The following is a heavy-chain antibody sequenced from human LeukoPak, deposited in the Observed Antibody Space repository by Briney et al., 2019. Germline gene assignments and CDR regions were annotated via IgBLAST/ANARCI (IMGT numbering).Heavy chain of an antibody. D-gene: IGHD2-2*02. V-gene: IGHV1-69*13. CDR1: GGTFSSYA. CDR3: ASGYCSSTSCYRDYYYGMDV. Sequence: SVKVSCKASGGTFSSYAISWVRQAPGQGLEWMGGIIPIFGTANYAQKFQGRVTITADESTSTAYMELSSLRSEDTAVYYCASGYCSSTSCYRDYYYGMDVWGQGTTVTVPS. J-gene: IGHJ6*02. CDR2: IIPIFGTA.